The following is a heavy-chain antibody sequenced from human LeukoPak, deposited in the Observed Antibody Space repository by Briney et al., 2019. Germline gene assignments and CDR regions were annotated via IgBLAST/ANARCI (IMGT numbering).Heavy chain of an antibody. V-gene: IGHV1-46*01. J-gene: IGHJ5*02. CDR3: ARPSLAWFDP. CDR1: GYTFTSYY. Sequence: ASVKVSCKASGYTFTSYYMHWVRQAPGQGLEWMGIINPSGGSTSYAQKFQGRVTMTRDTSTSTVYMELSSLTSDDTAVYYCARPSLAWFDPWGQGTLVTVSS. CDR2: INPSGGST.